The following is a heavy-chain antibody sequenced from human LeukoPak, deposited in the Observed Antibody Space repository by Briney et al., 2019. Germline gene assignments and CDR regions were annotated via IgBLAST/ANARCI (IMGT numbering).Heavy chain of an antibody. CDR2: ISSSSSYI. V-gene: IGHV3-21*01. D-gene: IGHD2-2*02. CDR1: GFTFSTYS. J-gene: IGHJ4*02. CDR3: ARTHYCSSTSCYKGADY. Sequence: GGSLRLSCAASGFTFSTYSMNWVRQAPGKGLEWVSSISSSSSYIYYADSVKGRFTISRDNAKNSLYLQMNSLRAEDTAVYYCARTHYCSSTSCYKGADYWGQGTLVTVSS.